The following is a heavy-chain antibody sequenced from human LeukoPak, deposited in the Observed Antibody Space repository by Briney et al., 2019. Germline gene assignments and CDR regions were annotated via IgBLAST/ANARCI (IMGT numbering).Heavy chain of an antibody. V-gene: IGHV3-11*01. D-gene: IGHD3-10*01. CDR2: ITSGGMA. J-gene: IGHJ4*02. CDR1: GFRFSDYY. CDR3: ARVSTVFVWFGELAF. Sequence: GGSLRLSCATSGFRFSDYYMTWIRQAPGKGLEWVAYITSGGMAYYSASVQGRFTISSDNANNSLYLEMNSLRAEDTAVYYCARVSTVFVWFGELAFWGQGALVSASS.